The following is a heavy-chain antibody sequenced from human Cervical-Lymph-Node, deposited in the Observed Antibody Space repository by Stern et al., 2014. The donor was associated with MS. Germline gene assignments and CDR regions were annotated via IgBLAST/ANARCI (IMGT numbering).Heavy chain of an antibody. D-gene: IGHD2-8*02. CDR3: ARGSAGAGAFIDY. V-gene: IGHV5-51*01. CDR1: GYTFSNSW. Sequence: EVQLVESGAEVKQPGESLKISCKGSGYTFSNSWIGWVRQMPGRGLEWMGIIDPGDSDTRDSPSFQGQITISADKSISTVYLQWNSLKAWDTANFYCARGSAGAGAFIDYWGQGTLVTVSS. CDR2: IDPGDSDT. J-gene: IGHJ4*02.